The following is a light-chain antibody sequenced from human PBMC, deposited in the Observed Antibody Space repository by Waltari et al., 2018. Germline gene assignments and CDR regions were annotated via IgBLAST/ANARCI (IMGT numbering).Light chain of an antibody. J-gene: IGKJ1*01. CDR2: GAS. CDR1: QSVSTK. Sequence: LMTQSPATLSVSPGERATISCRASQSVSTKLAWYQQKPGQAPRRVMYGASTRATGIPARFSGSGSGTEFTLPISRLEPEDFAVYFCQQYGTSHWTFGQGTRVEFK. CDR3: QQYGTSHWT. V-gene: IGKV3-15*01.